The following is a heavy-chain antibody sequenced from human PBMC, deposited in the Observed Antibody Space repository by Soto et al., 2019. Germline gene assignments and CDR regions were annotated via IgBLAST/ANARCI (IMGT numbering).Heavy chain of an antibody. V-gene: IGHV3-30*04. CDR2: IAYDGTKK. CDR3: ARERVECGDYEFYGMDV. J-gene: IGHJ6*02. CDR1: GFSFSSYA. Sequence: GGSLRLSCAASGFSFSSYAMHCVRQAPGKGLECVAVIAYDGTKKYYEDSVKGRFTISRDNYNTLYLQMNSLRGEDTAVYYCARERVECGDYEFYGMDVWGQGTTVTVSS. D-gene: IGHD3-10*01.